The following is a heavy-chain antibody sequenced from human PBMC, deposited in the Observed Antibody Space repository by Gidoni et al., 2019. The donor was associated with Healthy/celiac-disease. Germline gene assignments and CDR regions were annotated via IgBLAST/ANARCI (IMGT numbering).Heavy chain of an antibody. CDR2: MSYDGSNK. CDR1: GFTFSSYA. V-gene: IGHV3-30*04. D-gene: IGHD1-26*01. CDR3: AIGSDSVSYPPSGDDAFDI. Sequence: RLSCAASGFTFSSYAMHWVRQAPGRGLEWVAVMSYDGSNKYYSDSVKGRFTISRDNSKNTLYLQMNSLRAEDTAVYYCAIGSDSVSYPPSGDDAFDIWGQGTMVTVSS. J-gene: IGHJ3*02.